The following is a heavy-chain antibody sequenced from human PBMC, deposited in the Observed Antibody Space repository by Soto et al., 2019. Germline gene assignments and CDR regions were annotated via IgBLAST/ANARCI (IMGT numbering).Heavy chain of an antibody. Sequence: QVQLVQCGAEVRQPASSVKVSCKTSGATFSSYALTWVRQAPGQGLEWMGGIVPTVDTSTYGQKFQGRVTITADKFTNTVFMELSSLRSDDTAVYYCVGVVACAGYLDNWGQGTLVTVSS. CDR3: VGVVACAGYLDN. CDR2: IVPTVDTS. V-gene: IGHV1-69*14. D-gene: IGHD2-15*01. CDR1: GATFSSYA. J-gene: IGHJ4*02.